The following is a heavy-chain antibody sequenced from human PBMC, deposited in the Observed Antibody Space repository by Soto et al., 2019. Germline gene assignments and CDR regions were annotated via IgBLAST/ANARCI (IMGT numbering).Heavy chain of an antibody. V-gene: IGHV1-69*01. Sequence: QVQLVQSGAEVKKPGSSVKVSCKASGGTFSSYAISWLRQAPGQGLEWMGGIIPIFGTANYAQKFQGRVTITADESTSTAYMELSSLRSEDTAVYYCSRGVAAAGKNYYDYGMDVWGQGTTVTVSS. D-gene: IGHD6-13*01. CDR1: GGTFSSYA. CDR3: SRGVAAAGKNYYDYGMDV. CDR2: IIPIFGTA. J-gene: IGHJ6*02.